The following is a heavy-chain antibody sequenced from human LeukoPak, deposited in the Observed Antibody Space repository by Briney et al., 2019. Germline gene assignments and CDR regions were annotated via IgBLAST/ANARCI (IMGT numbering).Heavy chain of an antibody. CDR1: VYTFTGYY. Sequence: ASVNVSCKASVYTFTGYYMHWVRQAPGQGLERMGWINPNSGGTNYAQKFQGRVTMTRDTSISTAYMELSRLRSDDTAVYYCARDTYGDYPLDYWGQGTLVTVSS. V-gene: IGHV1-2*02. J-gene: IGHJ4*02. CDR3: ARDTYGDYPLDY. CDR2: INPNSGGT. D-gene: IGHD4-17*01.